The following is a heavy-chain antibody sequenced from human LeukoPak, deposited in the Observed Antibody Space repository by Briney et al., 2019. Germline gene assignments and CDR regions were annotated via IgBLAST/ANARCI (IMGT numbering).Heavy chain of an antibody. CDR3: ARDGDSSGYYDWYFDL. CDR2: IYYSGST. J-gene: IGHJ2*01. CDR1: GGSISSGDYY. V-gene: IGHV4-30-4*01. D-gene: IGHD3-22*01. Sequence: PSQTLSLTCTVSGGSISSGDYYWSWIRQPPGKGLEWIGYIYYSGSTYYNPSLKSQVTISVDTSKNQFSLKLSSVTAADTAVYYCARDGDSSGYYDWYFDLWGRGTLVTVFS.